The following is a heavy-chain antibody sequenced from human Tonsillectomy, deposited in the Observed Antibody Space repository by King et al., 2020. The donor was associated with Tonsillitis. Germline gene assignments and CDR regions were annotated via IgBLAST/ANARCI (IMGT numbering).Heavy chain of an antibody. CDR1: GFTFSNYA. V-gene: IGHV3-23*04. CDR3: AKVPYDSSGYYYFDY. CDR2: ISGSGGST. J-gene: IGHJ4*02. Sequence: VQLVESGGGLVQPGGSLRLSCTASGFTFSNYAMSWVRQAPGKGLEWVSGISGSGGSTYYADSVKGRFTISRDNSKNTLYLQMNSLRAEETAVYYCAKVPYDSSGYYYFDYWGQGTLVTVSS. D-gene: IGHD3-22*01.